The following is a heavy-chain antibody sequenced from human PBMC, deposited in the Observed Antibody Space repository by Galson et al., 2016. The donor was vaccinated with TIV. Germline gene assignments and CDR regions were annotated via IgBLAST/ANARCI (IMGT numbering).Heavy chain of an antibody. D-gene: IGHD2-15*01. Sequence: SVKVSCKASSYTFNTYDITWVRQVPGQGLEWLGWISVYNGNTNYAQKFQDRVTMTTDTSTKTAHMELRGLRSDDTAVYYCATGEGCGGSCYFFDFWGQGTLATVSS. CDR1: SYTFNTYD. CDR2: ISVYNGNT. V-gene: IGHV1-18*01. J-gene: IGHJ4*02. CDR3: ATGEGCGGSCYFFDF.